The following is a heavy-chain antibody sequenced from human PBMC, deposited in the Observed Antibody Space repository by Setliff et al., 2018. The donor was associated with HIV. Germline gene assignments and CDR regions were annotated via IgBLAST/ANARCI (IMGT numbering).Heavy chain of an antibody. CDR3: ARDSLRLPKYTTSCEYFYS. CDR2: ISAYNGNT. V-gene: IGHV1-18*01. Sequence: ASVKVSCKASGYTFTSHGISWVRQAPGQGLEWMGWISAYNGNTNYVQKLQGRVTMTTDTSTTTAYMELRSLTSDDTAVYYCARDSLRLPKYTTSCEYFYSWGQGTLVTVSS. D-gene: IGHD6-6*01. J-gene: IGHJ4*02. CDR1: GYTFTSHG.